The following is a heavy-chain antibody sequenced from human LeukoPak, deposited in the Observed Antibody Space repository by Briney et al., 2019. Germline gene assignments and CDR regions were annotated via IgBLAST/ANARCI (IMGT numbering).Heavy chain of an antibody. CDR2: IYYSGST. CDR3: ARESPPDGYNSQAFDI. V-gene: IGHV4-61*08. CDR1: GGSISSGGYY. Sequence: KPSETLSLTCTVSGGSISSGGYYWRWIRQHPGKGLEWIGYIYYSGSTNYNPSLKSRVTISVDTSKNQFSLKLSSVTAADTAVYYCARESPPDGYNSQAFDIWGQGTMVTVSS. D-gene: IGHD5-24*01. J-gene: IGHJ3*02.